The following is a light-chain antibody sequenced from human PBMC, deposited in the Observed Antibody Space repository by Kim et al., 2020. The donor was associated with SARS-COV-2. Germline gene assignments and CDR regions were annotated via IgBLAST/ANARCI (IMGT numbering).Light chain of an antibody. J-gene: IGLJ3*02. CDR2: TNN. Sequence: QSVVTQPPSASGTPGQRVTISCSGSSSNIGSNTVNWYQQLPETAPKLLIYTNNQRSSGVPDRFSGSKSGTLASLAISGLQSEDEADYYCAAWDDSLDAWVFGGGTQLTVL. CDR1: SSNIGSNT. V-gene: IGLV1-44*01. CDR3: AAWDDSLDAWV.